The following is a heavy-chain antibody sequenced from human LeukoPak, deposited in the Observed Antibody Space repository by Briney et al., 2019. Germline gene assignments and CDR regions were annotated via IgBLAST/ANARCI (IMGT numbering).Heavy chain of an antibody. CDR1: RFIFDNYG. Sequence: GGTLRLSCAASRFIFDNYGMTWVRQARGKGLEWVSGISDDGYSTYYADSVKGRFTISRDNSKNTLYLQMNSLRAEDTALYYCTKDLRYYYADNHSEMDEHDYWGQGTLVTVSS. D-gene: IGHD4-23*01. J-gene: IGHJ4*02. CDR2: ISDDGYST. V-gene: IGHV3-23*01. CDR3: TKDLRYYYADNHSEMDEHDY.